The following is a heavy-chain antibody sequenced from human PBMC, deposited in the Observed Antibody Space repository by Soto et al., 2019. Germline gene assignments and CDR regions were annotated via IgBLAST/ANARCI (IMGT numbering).Heavy chain of an antibody. Sequence: ASVAVSRKASDYTFDSYGITCVRPAPGQGLDWMGWISAYNGNTNYAQKLQGRVTMTTDTSTSTAYMELRSLRSDDTAVYYCARVKQQLVRWWFDPWGQATLVTGSS. D-gene: IGHD6-13*01. CDR1: DYTFDSYG. V-gene: IGHV1-18*01. CDR3: ARVKQQLVRWWFDP. CDR2: ISAYNGNT. J-gene: IGHJ5*02.